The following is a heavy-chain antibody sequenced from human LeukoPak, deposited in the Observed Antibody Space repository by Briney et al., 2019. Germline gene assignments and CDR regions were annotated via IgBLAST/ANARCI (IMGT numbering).Heavy chain of an antibody. CDR1: GGSISSSSYY. J-gene: IGHJ6*03. CDR3: AREVMRSYYVGYYYYYMDV. V-gene: IGHV4-39*02. Sequence: PSETLSLTCTVSGGSISSSSYYWGWIRQPPGKGLEWIGSIYYSGSTYYNPSLKSRVTTSVDTSKNQFSLKLSSVTAADTAVYYCAREVMRSYYVGYYYYYMDVWGKGTTVTVSS. D-gene: IGHD1-26*01. CDR2: IYYSGST.